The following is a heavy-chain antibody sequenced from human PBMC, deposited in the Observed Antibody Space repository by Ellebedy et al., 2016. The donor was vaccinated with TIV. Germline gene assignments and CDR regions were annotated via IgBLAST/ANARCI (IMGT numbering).Heavy chain of an antibody. CDR1: GFTFSSYS. CDR2: ISSSSSTI. D-gene: IGHD3-10*02. V-gene: IGHV3-48*02. Sequence: GESLKIPCAASGFTFSSYSMNWVRQAPGKGLEWVSYISSSSSTIYYADSVKGRFTISRDNAKNSLYLQMNSLRDDDTAVYYCARGLTMYYFDYWGQGTLVTVSS. CDR3: ARGLTMYYFDY. J-gene: IGHJ4*02.